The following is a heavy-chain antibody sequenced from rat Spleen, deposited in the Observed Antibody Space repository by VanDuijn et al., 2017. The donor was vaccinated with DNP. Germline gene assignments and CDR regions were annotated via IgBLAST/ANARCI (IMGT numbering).Heavy chain of an antibody. V-gene: IGHV5-19*01. CDR2: ISPSGGSS. D-gene: IGHD1-12*02. CDR3: ARYITMMVDY. Sequence: EVQLVESGGGLVQPGRSLKLSCVASGFTFSNYGMHWIRQAPTKGLEWVASISPSGGSSYYRDSVKGRFTISRDNAKNTLYLKMDSLRSEDTATYYCARYITMMVDYWGQGVLVTVSS. J-gene: IGHJ2*01. CDR1: GFTFSNYG.